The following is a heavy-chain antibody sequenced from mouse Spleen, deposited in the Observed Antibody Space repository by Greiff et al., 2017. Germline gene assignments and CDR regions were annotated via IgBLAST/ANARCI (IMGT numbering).Heavy chain of an antibody. V-gene: IGHV1-15*01. J-gene: IGHJ4*01. CDR3: TRRGFPLGSSYGYAMDY. CDR1: GYTFTDYE. CDR2: IDPETGGT. D-gene: IGHD1-1*01. Sequence: VQLQQSGAELVRPGASVTLSCKASGYTFTDYEMHWVKQTPVHGLEWIGAIDPETGGTAYNQKFKGKAILTADKSSSTAYMELRSLTSEDSAVYYCTRRGFPLGSSYGYAMDYWGQGTSVTVSS.